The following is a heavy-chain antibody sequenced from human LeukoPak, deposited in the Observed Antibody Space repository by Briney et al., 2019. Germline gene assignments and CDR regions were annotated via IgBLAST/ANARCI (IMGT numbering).Heavy chain of an antibody. CDR2: IYYSGST. D-gene: IGHD3-9*01. CDR1: GGSIRSCCYY. J-gene: IGHJ6*02. V-gene: IGHV4-31*03. CDR3: ARGKGEDSYYDILTGYYTSPYGMDV. Sequence: SETLSLTCTVSGGSIRSCCYYWGWIRQPPGKGLEWIGYIYYSGSTYYNAYLKSRVTISVDTSKNQFSLKLSSVTAADTAVYYCARGKGEDSYYDILTGYYTSPYGMDVWGQGTTVTVSS.